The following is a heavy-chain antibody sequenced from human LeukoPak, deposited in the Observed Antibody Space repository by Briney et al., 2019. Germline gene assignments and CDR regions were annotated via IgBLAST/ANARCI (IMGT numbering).Heavy chain of an antibody. V-gene: IGHV1-8*01. CDR3: ARGRLHYNYDTSGAGDY. J-gene: IGHJ4*02. Sequence: ASVKVSCKASGYTFTSYDINWVRQATGQGLEWMGWMNPNSGNTGYAQKFQGRVTMTRNTSISTAYMELSSLRSEDTAVYYCARGRLHYNYDTSGAGDYWGQGTLVTVSS. CDR1: GYTFTSYD. D-gene: IGHD3-22*01. CDR2: MNPNSGNT.